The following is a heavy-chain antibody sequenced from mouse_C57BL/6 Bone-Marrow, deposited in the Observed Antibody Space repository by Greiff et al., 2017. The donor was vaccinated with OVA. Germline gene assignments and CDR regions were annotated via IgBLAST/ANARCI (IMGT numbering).Heavy chain of an antibody. J-gene: IGHJ1*03. Sequence: VKLKESGPGLVQPSQSLSITCTVSGFSLTSYGVHWVRQPPGKGLEWLGVIWSGGSTDYNAAFISRLSISKDNSKSQVFFKMNSLQADDTAIYYCAKIGGSSYWYFDVWGTGTTVTVSS. CDR1: GFSLTSYG. CDR2: IWSGGST. CDR3: AKIGGSSYWYFDV. V-gene: IGHV2-4*01. D-gene: IGHD1-1*01.